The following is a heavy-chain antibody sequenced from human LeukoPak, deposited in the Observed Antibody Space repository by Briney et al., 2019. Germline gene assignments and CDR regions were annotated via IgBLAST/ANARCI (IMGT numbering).Heavy chain of an antibody. J-gene: IGHJ3*02. D-gene: IGHD2-21*02. CDR2: IKEDGNEK. CDR1: GFIFSSYW. V-gene: IGHV3-7*01. CDR3: ARDNYAMVTASSAAFDI. Sequence: GGSLRLSCAASGFIFSSYWMSWVRQAPGKGLEWVANIKEDGNEKYYVDSVKGRFTISRDNAKKSLYLQMNSLRVEDTAVYYCARDNYAMVTASSAAFDIWGQGTVVAVSS.